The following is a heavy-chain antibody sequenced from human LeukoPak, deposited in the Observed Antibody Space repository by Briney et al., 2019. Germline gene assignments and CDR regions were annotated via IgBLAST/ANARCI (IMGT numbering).Heavy chain of an antibody. CDR2: IKSKTDGGTT. D-gene: IGHD3-10*01. J-gene: IGHJ4*02. CDR1: GFTFSNAW. V-gene: IGHV3-15*01. Sequence: PGGSLRLSCAASGFTFSNAWMSWVRQAPGKGLEWVGRIKSKTDGGTTDYAAPVKGRFTISRDDSKNTLYLQMNSLKTEDTAVYYCAKVANYYYGSESYYFFEHWGQGTPVTASS. CDR3: AKVANYYYGSESYYFFEH.